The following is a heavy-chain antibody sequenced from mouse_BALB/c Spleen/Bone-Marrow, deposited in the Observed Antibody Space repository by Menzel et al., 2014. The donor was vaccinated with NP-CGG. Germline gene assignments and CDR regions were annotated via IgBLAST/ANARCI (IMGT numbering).Heavy chain of an antibody. V-gene: IGHV1-54*01. Sequence: QVQLQQSGAELVRPGTSVKVSCKASGYAFTNYLIEWVKQRPVQSLEWIGVINPGSGGANYNAKFKGKATLAADKSSSTAYMQLSSLTSDDSAVYFCAREWTARAVDYWDQGTTLTVSS. CDR2: INPGSGGA. CDR3: AREWTARAVDY. D-gene: IGHD3-2*01. J-gene: IGHJ2*01. CDR1: GYAFTNYL.